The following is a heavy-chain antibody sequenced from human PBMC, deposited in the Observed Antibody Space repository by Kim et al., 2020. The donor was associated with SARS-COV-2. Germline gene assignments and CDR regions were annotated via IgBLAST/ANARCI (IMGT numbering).Heavy chain of an antibody. V-gene: IGHV3-53*01. Sequence: YAGSVQGRYTISRDNSMYTLYLQMNSRRAEETAVYYCARGGSYYYYGVDVWGQGTTVTVSS. CDR3: ARGGSYYYYGVDV. D-gene: IGHD3-16*01. J-gene: IGHJ6*02.